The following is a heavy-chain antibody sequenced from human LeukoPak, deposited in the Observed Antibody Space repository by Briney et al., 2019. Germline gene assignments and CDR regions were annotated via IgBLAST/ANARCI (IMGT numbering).Heavy chain of an antibody. J-gene: IGHJ4*02. V-gene: IGHV1-69*04. Sequence: GASVKVSCKASGYTFTSYGISWVRQAPGQGLEWMGRIIPILGIANYAQKFQGRVTITADKSTSTAYMELSSLRSEDTAVYYCARDLRELHQYYFDYWGQGTLVTVSS. CDR3: ARDLRELHQYYFDY. CDR2: IIPILGIA. CDR1: GYTFTSYG. D-gene: IGHD1-26*01.